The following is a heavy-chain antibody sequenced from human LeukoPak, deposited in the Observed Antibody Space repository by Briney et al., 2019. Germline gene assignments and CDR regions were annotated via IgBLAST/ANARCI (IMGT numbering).Heavy chain of an antibody. CDR1: GLTLGVSS. CDR3: ARGRQGSSWYDGKEPFDY. Sequence: CLKPSCVPSGLTLGVSSTSWARHVQGEGRQWVATTVPDGCEKNYVGSVKGRFTISRDNGKNSRYLEMDSLRAGGTAVYYCARGRQGSSWYDGKEPFDYWGEGGLVTVSS. D-gene: IGHD6-13*01. V-gene: IGHV3-7*01. J-gene: IGHJ4*02. CDR2: TVPDGCEK.